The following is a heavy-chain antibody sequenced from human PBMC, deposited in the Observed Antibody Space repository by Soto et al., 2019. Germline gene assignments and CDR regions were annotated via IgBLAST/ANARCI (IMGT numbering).Heavy chain of an antibody. V-gene: IGHV4-31*03. Sequence: QVQLQESGPRLVKPSQTLSPTCTVSGGSISSGGYYWSWIRQHPGKGLEWIGYIYYSGSTYYNPSLKSRVTISVDTSNNQFALKLSSVTAADTSAYDCARTPADYGEHDYWGQGTLVTVSS. CDR3: ARTPADYGEHDY. CDR1: GGSISSGGYY. D-gene: IGHD4-17*01. CDR2: IYYSGST. J-gene: IGHJ4*02.